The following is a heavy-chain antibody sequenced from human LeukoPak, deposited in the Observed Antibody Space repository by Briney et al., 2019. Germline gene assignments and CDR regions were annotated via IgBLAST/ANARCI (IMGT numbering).Heavy chain of an antibody. V-gene: IGHV4-38-2*01. CDR1: GYSISSGYY. J-gene: IGHJ4*02. CDR2: IYHSGST. Sequence: SETLSLTCAVSGYSISSGYYWGWIRQPPGKGLQWIGSIYHSGSTYYDLSLQSRLTLSIDTSKNQFSLEVTSVTAADTAVYYCARHTNNYILRPLDDWGQGTLVTVSS. CDR3: ARHTNNYILRPLDD. D-gene: IGHD2/OR15-2a*01.